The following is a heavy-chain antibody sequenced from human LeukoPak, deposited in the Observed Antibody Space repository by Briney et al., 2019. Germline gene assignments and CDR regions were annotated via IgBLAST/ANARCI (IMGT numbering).Heavy chain of an antibody. V-gene: IGHV4-61*02. CDR1: GGSISSGGYY. CDR2: IYTSGST. CDR3: TASGSYPYFDY. J-gene: IGHJ4*02. Sequence: SETLSLTCTVSGGSISSGGYYWSWIRQPAGKGLEWIGRIYTSGSTNYNPSLKSRVTMSVDTSKSQFSLKVRSVTAADTAVYYCTASGSYPYFDYWGQGTLVTVSS. D-gene: IGHD1-26*01.